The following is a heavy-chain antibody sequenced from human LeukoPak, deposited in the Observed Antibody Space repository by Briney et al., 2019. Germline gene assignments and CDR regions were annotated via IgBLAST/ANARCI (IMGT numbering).Heavy chain of an antibody. Sequence: GESLKISCKGSGYSFTSYWIGWVRQMPGKGLEWMGIIYPGDSDTRYSPSFQGQVTISADKSISTAYLQWSSLKASDTAMYYCARLIRGHLRIYYYYGMDVWGQGTTVTVSS. CDR2: IYPGDSDT. V-gene: IGHV5-51*01. CDR3: ARLIRGHLRIYYYYGMDV. J-gene: IGHJ6*02. D-gene: IGHD3-10*01. CDR1: GYSFTSYW.